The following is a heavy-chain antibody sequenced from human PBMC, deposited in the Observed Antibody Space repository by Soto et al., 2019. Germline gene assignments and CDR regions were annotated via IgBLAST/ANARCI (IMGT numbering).Heavy chain of an antibody. V-gene: IGHV5-10-1*01. CDR3: ARQIYDSDTGPNFQYYFDS. CDR2: IDPSDSQT. J-gene: IGHJ4*02. CDR1: GYSFAGYW. Sequence: PGESLKISYNGSGYSFAGYWITWVRQKPGKGLEWMGRIDPSDSQTYYSPSFRGHVTISVTKSITTVFLQWSSLRASDTAMYYCARQIYDSDTGPNFQYYFDSWGQGTPVTVSS. D-gene: IGHD3-22*01.